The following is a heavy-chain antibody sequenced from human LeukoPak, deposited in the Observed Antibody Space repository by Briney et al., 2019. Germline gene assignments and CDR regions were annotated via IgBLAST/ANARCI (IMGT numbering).Heavy chain of an antibody. V-gene: IGHV1-69*05. Sequence: ASVKVSCKASGYTFTGYYMHWVRQAPGQGLEWMGRIIPIFGTANYAQKFQGRVTITTDESTSTAYMELSSLRSEDTAVYYCAREGDYYDSSGLLDYWGQGTLVTVSS. CDR3: AREGDYYDSSGLLDY. J-gene: IGHJ4*02. CDR2: IIPIFGTA. CDR1: GYTFTGYY. D-gene: IGHD3-22*01.